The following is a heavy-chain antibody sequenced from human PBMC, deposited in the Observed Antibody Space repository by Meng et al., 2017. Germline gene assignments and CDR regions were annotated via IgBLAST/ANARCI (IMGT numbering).Heavy chain of an antibody. V-gene: IGHV1-69*06. Sequence: SVKVSCKASGGTFSSYAISWVRQAPGQGLEWMGGIIPIFGTANYAQKLQGRVTITADKSTSTAYMELSSLRSEDTAVYYCARSRAGSGYDFYYGMDVWGQGTTVTVSS. CDR1: GGTFSSYA. CDR2: IIPIFGTA. CDR3: ARSRAGSGYDFYYGMDV. D-gene: IGHD5-12*01. J-gene: IGHJ6*02.